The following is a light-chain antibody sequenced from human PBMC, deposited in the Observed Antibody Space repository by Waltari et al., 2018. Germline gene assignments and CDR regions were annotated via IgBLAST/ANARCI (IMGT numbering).Light chain of an antibody. Sequence: IVLTQSPRTLSLSPGERATLSCRASLSVSRSLAWYQQKPGQAPKLLIYGASTRATGIPDRFTGSGSGTDFSLTISSLEPEDFAIYFCQHYVRLPATFGQGTKVEIK. J-gene: IGKJ1*01. CDR3: QHYVRLPAT. CDR2: GAS. CDR1: LSVSRS. V-gene: IGKV3-20*01.